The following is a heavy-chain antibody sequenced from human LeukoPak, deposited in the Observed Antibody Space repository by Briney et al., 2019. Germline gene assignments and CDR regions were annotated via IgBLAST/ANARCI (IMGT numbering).Heavy chain of an antibody. D-gene: IGHD4-23*01. Sequence: GESLKISCQGSGYRFTSNWIGWVRQLPGKGLEWMGVIYPSDSDTRYSPSFQGQVTISADKSISTAYLQWRSLKVSDSAMYYCARLTAVVTFDYWGQGTLVTVSS. J-gene: IGHJ4*02. CDR2: IYPSDSDT. CDR1: GYRFTSNW. V-gene: IGHV5-51*01. CDR3: ARLTAVVTFDY.